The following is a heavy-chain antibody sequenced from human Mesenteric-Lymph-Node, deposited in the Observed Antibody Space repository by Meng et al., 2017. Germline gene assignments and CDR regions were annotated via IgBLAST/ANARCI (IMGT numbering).Heavy chain of an antibody. CDR2: INSDGSST. Sequence: GESLKISCAASGFTFSSYWMHWVRQAPGKGLVWVSRINSDGSSTSYADSVKGRFSISRDNAKNTLYLQMNSLRAEDTAVYYCARGYCSSTSCYGVDAFDIWGQGTMVTVSS. V-gene: IGHV3-74*01. CDR1: GFTFSSYW. D-gene: IGHD2-2*01. CDR3: ARGYCSSTSCYGVDAFDI. J-gene: IGHJ3*02.